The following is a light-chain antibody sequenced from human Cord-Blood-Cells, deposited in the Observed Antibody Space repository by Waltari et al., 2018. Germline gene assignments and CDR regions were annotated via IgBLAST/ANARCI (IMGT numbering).Light chain of an antibody. CDR1: QSVSSY. J-gene: IGKJ1*01. Sequence: EIVLTQSPATLSLSPWDRATLPCRASQSVSSYFAWYQQKPGQAPRLLIYDPSNRATGIPASLSGSGSGTDFTLTIISLEPEDFAVYYCQQRSNWLWTFGQGTKVEIK. V-gene: IGKV3-11*01. CDR2: DPS. CDR3: QQRSNWLWT.